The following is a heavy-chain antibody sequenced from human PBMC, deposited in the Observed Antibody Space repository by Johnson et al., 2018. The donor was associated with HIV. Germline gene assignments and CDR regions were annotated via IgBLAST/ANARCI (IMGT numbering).Heavy chain of an antibody. D-gene: IGHD6-13*01. CDR1: GFTFDDYA. V-gene: IGHV3-9*01. J-gene: IGHJ3*02. CDR2: ISWNSGSI. CDR3: AKEKYGSSWLDAFDI. Sequence: VQLVESGGGLVQPGRSLRLSCAASGFTFDDYAMHWVRQAPGKGLEWVSGISWNSGSIGYADSVKGRFTISRDNAKNSLYLQMNSLRAEDTALYYCAKEKYGSSWLDAFDIWGQGTMVTVSS.